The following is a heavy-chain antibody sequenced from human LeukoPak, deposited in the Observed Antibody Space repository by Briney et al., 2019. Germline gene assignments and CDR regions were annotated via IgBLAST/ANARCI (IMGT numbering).Heavy chain of an antibody. CDR1: GFTVSSYG. Sequence: GGSLRLSCAASGFTVSSYGMHWVRQAPGKGLEWVAVISYDGSNKYYADSVKGRFTISRDNSKNTLYLQMNSLRAEDTAVYYCAKDTTVGAPTWVFDYWGQGTLVTVSS. D-gene: IGHD1-26*01. CDR2: ISYDGSNK. CDR3: AKDTTVGAPTWVFDY. V-gene: IGHV3-30*18. J-gene: IGHJ4*02.